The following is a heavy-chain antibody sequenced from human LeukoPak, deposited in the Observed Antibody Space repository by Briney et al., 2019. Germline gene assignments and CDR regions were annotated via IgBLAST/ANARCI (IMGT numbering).Heavy chain of an antibody. V-gene: IGHV4-59*08. CDR1: GGSISSYY. CDR3: ARALRFDSSGFDY. J-gene: IGHJ4*02. Sequence: PSETLSRTCTVSGGSISSYYWSWIRQPPGKGLEWIGYINNSGNTNYDPSLKSRVTISVDTSKNQFSLKLSSVTAADTAVYYCARALRFDSSGFDYWGQGTLVTVSS. D-gene: IGHD3-22*01. CDR2: INNSGNT.